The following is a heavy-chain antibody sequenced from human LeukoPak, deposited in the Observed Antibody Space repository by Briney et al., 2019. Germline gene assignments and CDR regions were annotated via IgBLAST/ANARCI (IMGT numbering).Heavy chain of an antibody. CDR2: IKGETDGGTT. CDR3: STEYWVHSYDRSSRDYFDY. CDR1: GFTFSYAW. D-gene: IGHD3-22*01. V-gene: IGHV3-15*01. Sequence: PGGSLRLSCAASGFTFSYAWMNWVRQTPGRGLEWVGRIKGETDGGTTDYAAPVKDRFTISRDDSRNTVYLQMNSLKTEDTAMYYCSTEYWVHSYDRSSRDYFDYWGQGTLVTVSS. J-gene: IGHJ4*02.